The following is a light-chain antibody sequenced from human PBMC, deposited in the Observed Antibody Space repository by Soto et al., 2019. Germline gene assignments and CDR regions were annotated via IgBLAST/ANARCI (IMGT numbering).Light chain of an antibody. CDR2: GAS. CDR3: QHYGGSFI. CDR1: QSVSSN. Sequence: EIVMTQSPATLSVSPGERATLSCRASQSVSSNLAWYQQKPGQAPRLLIYGASTRATGIPARFSGSGSGTEFTLTISSLQSEDFAVYYCQHYGGSFIFGPGTKVDIK. V-gene: IGKV3-15*01. J-gene: IGKJ3*01.